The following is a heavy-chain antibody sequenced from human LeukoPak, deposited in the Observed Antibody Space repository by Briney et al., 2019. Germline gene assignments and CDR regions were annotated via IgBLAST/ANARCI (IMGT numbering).Heavy chain of an antibody. CDR1: GFTFSSYA. CDR2: ISGSGGST. CDR3: AKGFYCSSSTCLDY. D-gene: IGHD2-2*01. J-gene: IGHJ4*02. Sequence: PGGSLRLSCAASGFTFSSYAMSWVRQAPGKGLEWVSVISGSGGSTYYADSVKGRFTISRDNSKNTLYLQMNSLRAEDTAVYYCAKGFYCSSSTCLDYWGQGTLVTVSS. V-gene: IGHV3-23*01.